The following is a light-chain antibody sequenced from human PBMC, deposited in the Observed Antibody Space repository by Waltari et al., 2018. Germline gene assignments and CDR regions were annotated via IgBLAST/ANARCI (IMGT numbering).Light chain of an antibody. CDR3: QQYYESPLT. CDR1: QSILDTYKNKKN. V-gene: IGKV4-1*01. Sequence: DIVMTQSPGSLAVSLGERATINCRSSQSILDTYKNKKNLAWYQQKPGQPLKLLIYGASTRESGVPDRFSGGGSGTEFTLTIRSVQAEDAAVYYCQQYYESPLTFGQGTKVEIE. J-gene: IGKJ1*01. CDR2: GAS.